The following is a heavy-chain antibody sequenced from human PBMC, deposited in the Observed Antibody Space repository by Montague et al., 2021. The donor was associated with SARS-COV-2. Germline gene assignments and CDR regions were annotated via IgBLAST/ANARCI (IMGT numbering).Heavy chain of an antibody. Sequence: TLSLTCIVSGGSISSDDSYWTWIRQHPGKGLEWIGYISYSGRTSYNVSPKSRLTKSADTSDNQFSLKLTSMTAADTAVYYCARMYVPAHGTSAASYSDYWGRGTLVTVPS. D-gene: IGHD6-13*01. CDR3: ARMYVPAHGTSAASYSDY. J-gene: IGHJ4*02. V-gene: IGHV4-31*03. CDR1: GGSISSDDSY. CDR2: ISYSGRT.